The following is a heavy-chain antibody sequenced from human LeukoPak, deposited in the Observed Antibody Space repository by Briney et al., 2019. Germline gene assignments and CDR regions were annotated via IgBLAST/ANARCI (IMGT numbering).Heavy chain of an antibody. Sequence: GASVKVSCKASGYTFTGYYMHWVRQAPGQGLEWMGWINPNSGGTNYAQKFQGRVTMTRDTSISTAYMELSRLRSDDTAVYYCARDLGYCSGGSCGNYYYYYMDVSGKGTTVTVSS. CDR1: GYTFTGYY. CDR3: ARDLGYCSGGSCGNYYYYYMDV. J-gene: IGHJ6*03. V-gene: IGHV1-2*02. CDR2: INPNSGGT. D-gene: IGHD2-15*01.